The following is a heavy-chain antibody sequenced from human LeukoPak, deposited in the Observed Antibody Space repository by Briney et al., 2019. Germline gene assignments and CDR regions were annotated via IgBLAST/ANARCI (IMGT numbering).Heavy chain of an antibody. CDR1: GFTFPNFA. CDR3: AKGETEGGGLAHAH. D-gene: IGHD2-15*01. V-gene: IGHV3-23*01. Sequence: GGSLRLSCAASGFTFPNFAMSWVRQAPGKGLGWVSAISGSGGTTFYADAVKGRFTISRDNSKNTLYLQMNSLSAEDTAEYYCAKGETEGGGLAHAHWGQGTLVTVSS. J-gene: IGHJ4*02. CDR2: ISGSGGTT.